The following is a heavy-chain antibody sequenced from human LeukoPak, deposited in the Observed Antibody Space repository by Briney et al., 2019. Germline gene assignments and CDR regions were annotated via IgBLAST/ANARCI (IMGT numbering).Heavy chain of an antibody. CDR1: GGTFSSYA. Sequence: GASVKVSCKASGGTFSSYAISWVRQAPGQGLEWMGGIIPIFGTANYAQKFQGRITITADESTSTAYMELSSLRSEDTAVYYCAREVNYGDLNWFDPWGQGTLVTVSS. V-gene: IGHV1-69*13. CDR3: AREVNYGDLNWFDP. J-gene: IGHJ5*02. CDR2: IIPIFGTA. D-gene: IGHD4-17*01.